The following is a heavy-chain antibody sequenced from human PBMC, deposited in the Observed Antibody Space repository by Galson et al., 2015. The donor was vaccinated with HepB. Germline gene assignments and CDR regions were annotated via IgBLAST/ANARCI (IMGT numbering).Heavy chain of an antibody. Sequence: SLRLSCAAPGLTFSTYVMSWVRQAPGKGLGWVSSIVGRGDSTFYAVCVKGRFTISRDNSRNTLYLQMNRLRADDTAIYYCAKTSYCDGGPCFSGYFDSWGQGTLVAVSS. CDR2: IVGRGDST. D-gene: IGHD2-21*01. CDR1: GLTFSTYV. CDR3: AKTSYCDGGPCFSGYFDS. V-gene: IGHV3-23*01. J-gene: IGHJ4*02.